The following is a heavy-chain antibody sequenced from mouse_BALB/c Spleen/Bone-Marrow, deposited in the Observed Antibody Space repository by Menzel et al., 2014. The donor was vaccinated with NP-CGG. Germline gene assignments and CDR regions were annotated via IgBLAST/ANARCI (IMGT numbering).Heavy chain of an antibody. J-gene: IGHJ2*01. CDR3: ARYRLGTYFDY. CDR2: IDPANGNT. V-gene: IGHV14-3*02. Sequence: EVQRVESGAELVKPGASVKLSCTASGFNIKDTYMHWVEQRPEQGLEWIGRIDPANGNTKYDPKFQGKATITADTSSNTAYLQLSSLTSEDTAVYYCARYRLGTYFDYWGQGTTLTVSS. CDR1: GFNIKDTY. D-gene: IGHD1-2*01.